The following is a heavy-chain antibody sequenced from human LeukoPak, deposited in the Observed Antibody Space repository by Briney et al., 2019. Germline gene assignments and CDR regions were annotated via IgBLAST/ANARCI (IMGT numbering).Heavy chain of an antibody. CDR2: ISPSGGIT. CDR1: GFTFSSHG. D-gene: IGHD3-16*01. Sequence: GGSLRLSCGASGFTFSSHGMNWVRQAPGKGLEWVSGISPSGGITYYTDSVKGRFTISRDNSKNTVSLQMNSLRGEDTAVYYCAKAVAWGRYKHWGQGTLVTVSS. J-gene: IGHJ1*01. CDR3: AKAVAWGRYKH. V-gene: IGHV3-23*01.